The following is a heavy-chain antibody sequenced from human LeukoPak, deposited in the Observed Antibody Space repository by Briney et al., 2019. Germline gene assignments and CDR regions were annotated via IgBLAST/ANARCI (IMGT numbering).Heavy chain of an antibody. CDR3: ARASNRNSINFDY. V-gene: IGHV3-74*01. D-gene: IGHD1-7*01. CDR2: LNSDGSST. CDR1: GFTFSSYW. Sequence: GGSLRLSCAASGFTFSSYWMHWVRQAPGKGLVWVSRLNSDGSSTSYADSVKGRFTISRDNAETTLRLQMNNLSAEDTAVYYCARASNRNSINFDYWGQGALVTVSS. J-gene: IGHJ4*02.